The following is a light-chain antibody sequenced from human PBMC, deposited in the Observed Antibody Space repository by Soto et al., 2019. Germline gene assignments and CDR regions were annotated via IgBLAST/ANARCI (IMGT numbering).Light chain of an antibody. Sequence: QSALTQPASVSGSPGQSITISCTGTSRDVGAYDYVSWYLQYPDKAPQLLIYYVDHRPSGVSSRFSGSKSGNTASLTISGLQAEDEGDYYCSSYGGNDWVFGGGTKLTVL. CDR1: SRDVGAYDY. V-gene: IGLV2-14*03. CDR3: SSYGGNDWV. CDR2: YVD. J-gene: IGLJ3*02.